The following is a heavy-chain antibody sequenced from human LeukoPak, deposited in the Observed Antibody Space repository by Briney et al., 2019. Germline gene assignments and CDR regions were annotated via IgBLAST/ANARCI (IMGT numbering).Heavy chain of an antibody. D-gene: IGHD2-15*01. V-gene: IGHV4-4*07. CDR3: AKEDIVVVTKYIHYGMDV. Sequence: SETLSLTCIVSGGSVRNYYWTWIRQPAGKGLQWIGRIYTNGTINYSPSLKSRVTMSVDMSKNQFSLKLTSVTAADTAVYYCAKEDIVVVTKYIHYGMDVWGQGTTVTVSS. CDR2: IYTNGTI. CDR1: GGSVRNYY. J-gene: IGHJ6*02.